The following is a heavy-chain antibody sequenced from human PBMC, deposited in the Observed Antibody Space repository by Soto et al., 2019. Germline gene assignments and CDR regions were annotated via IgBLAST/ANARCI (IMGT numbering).Heavy chain of an antibody. V-gene: IGHV3-33*01. D-gene: IGHD2-21*02. CDR1: GFTFSSYG. CDR3: ARGGFRCGGDCYSDWFDP. CDR2: IWYDGSNK. Sequence: QVQLVESGGGVVQPGRSLRLSCAASGFTFSSYGMHWVRQAPGKGLEWVAVIWYDGSNKYYADSVKGRFTISRDNSKNTLYLQMNSLRAEDTAVYYCARGGFRCGGDCYSDWFDPWGQGTLVTVSS. J-gene: IGHJ5*02.